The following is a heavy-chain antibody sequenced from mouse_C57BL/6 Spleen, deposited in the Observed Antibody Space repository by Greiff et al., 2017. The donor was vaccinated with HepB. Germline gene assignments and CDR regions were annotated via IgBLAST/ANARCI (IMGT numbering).Heavy chain of an antibody. Sequence: QVQLQQPGAELVKPGASVKLSCKASGYTFTSYWMHWVKQRPGRGLEWIGRIDTNSGGTKYNEKFKSKATLTVDKPSSTAYMQLSSLTSEDSAVYSCARDSTLYYFDYWGQGTTLTVSS. V-gene: IGHV1-72*01. J-gene: IGHJ2*01. CDR1: GYTFTSYW. CDR3: ARDSTLYYFDY. D-gene: IGHD5-1*01. CDR2: IDTNSGGT.